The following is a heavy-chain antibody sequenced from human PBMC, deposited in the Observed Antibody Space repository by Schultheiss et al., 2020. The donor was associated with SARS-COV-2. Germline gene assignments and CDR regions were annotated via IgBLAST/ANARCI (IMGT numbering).Heavy chain of an antibody. CDR1: GGSISSTSYY. D-gene: IGHD3-3*01. CDR2: IYYSGST. V-gene: IGHV4-39*01. Sequence: SETLSLTCTVSGGSISSTSYYWGWIRQPPGKGLEWIGNIYYSGSTNYNPSLKSRVTISVDTSKNQFSLKLSSVTAADTAAYYCARHGPYYDFWSGYLYYFEYWGRGTLVTVSS. CDR3: ARHGPYYDFWSGYLYYFEY. J-gene: IGHJ4*02.